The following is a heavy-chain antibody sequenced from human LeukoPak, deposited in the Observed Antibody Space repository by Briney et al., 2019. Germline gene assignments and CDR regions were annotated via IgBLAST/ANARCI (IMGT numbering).Heavy chain of an antibody. CDR2: IGSSSSYI. CDR3: ARARYGSGISDFDY. Sequence: GGSLRLSCAASGFTFSSYSMNWVRQAPGKGLEWVSSIGSSSSYIYYADSVKGRFTISRDNAKNSLYLQMNSLRAEDTAVYYCARARYGSGISDFDYWGQGTLVTVSS. D-gene: IGHD3-10*01. V-gene: IGHV3-21*01. J-gene: IGHJ4*02. CDR1: GFTFSSYS.